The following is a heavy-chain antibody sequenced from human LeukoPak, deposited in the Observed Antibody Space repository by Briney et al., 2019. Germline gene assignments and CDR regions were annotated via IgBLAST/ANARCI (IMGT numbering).Heavy chain of an antibody. CDR2: ISAYNGNT. J-gene: IGHJ4*02. D-gene: IGHD3-3*01. Sequence: ASVKVSCTASGYTFTSYGISWVRQAPGQGLEWMGWISAYNGNTNYAQKLQGRVTMTTDTSTSTAYMELRSLRSDDTAVYYCARAGYDFWSGRHFDYWGQGTLVTVSS. V-gene: IGHV1-18*01. CDR3: ARAGYDFWSGRHFDY. CDR1: GYTFTSYG.